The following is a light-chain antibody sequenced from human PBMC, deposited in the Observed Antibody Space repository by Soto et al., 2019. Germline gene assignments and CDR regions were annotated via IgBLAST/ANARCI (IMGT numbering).Light chain of an antibody. J-gene: IGKJ1*01. V-gene: IGKV1-8*01. Sequence: AIRMTQSPSSFSASTGDRVTITCRASQGISSYLAWYQQKPGKAPKLLLYAASTLHSGVPSRFSGSGSGTDFTLTISFLQSEDFATYYCQQYYSYPWTFGQGTKVEIK. CDR2: AAS. CDR3: QQYYSYPWT. CDR1: QGISSY.